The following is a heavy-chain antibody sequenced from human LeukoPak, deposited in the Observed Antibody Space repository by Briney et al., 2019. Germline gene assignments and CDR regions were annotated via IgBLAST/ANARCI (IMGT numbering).Heavy chain of an antibody. D-gene: IGHD3-10*01. CDR3: AREDSYYYGSGSYPFDY. V-gene: IGHV3-7*01. J-gene: IGHJ4*02. CDR2: IKQDGSEK. Sequence: TGGSLRLSCAASGFNFSAYWMSWVRQVPGKGLEWVANIKQDGSEKNYVDSVKGRFTISRDNAKKSLFLQMNSLRAEDTGVYYCAREDSYYYGSGSYPFDYWGQGTLVTVSS. CDR1: GFNFSAYW.